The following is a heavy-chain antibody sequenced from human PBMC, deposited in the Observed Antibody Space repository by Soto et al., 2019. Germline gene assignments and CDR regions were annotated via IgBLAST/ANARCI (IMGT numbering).Heavy chain of an antibody. CDR1: GFSLSTSGVG. CDR3: AYKYYYDSRGYYSLFDY. CDR2: IYWNDDK. J-gene: IGHJ4*02. V-gene: IGHV2-5*01. Sequence: QITLKESGPTLVKPTQTLTLTCTFSGFSLSTSGVGVGWIRQPPGKALEWLALIYWNDDKRYSPSLKSRLTITKDTSKNQVVLTMTNMDPVDTATYYCAYKYYYDSRGYYSLFDYWGQGTLVTVSS. D-gene: IGHD3-22*01.